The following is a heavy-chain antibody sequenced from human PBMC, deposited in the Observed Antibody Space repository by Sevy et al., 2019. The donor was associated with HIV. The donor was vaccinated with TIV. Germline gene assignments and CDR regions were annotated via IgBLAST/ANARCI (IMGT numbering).Heavy chain of an antibody. D-gene: IGHD3-3*01. CDR1: GFTFSSYG. J-gene: IGHJ5*02. CDR3: AGGAIFGVVNGCWYDP. V-gene: IGHV3-33*01. CDR2: IWYDGSNK. Sequence: GGSLRLSCAASGFTFSSYGMEWVRQAPGKGLEWVALIWYDGSNKYYADSVKGRFTISRDNSKNTLYLQMNRLRAEDTVGYYWAGGAIFGVVNGCWYDPWGQGTLVTVSS.